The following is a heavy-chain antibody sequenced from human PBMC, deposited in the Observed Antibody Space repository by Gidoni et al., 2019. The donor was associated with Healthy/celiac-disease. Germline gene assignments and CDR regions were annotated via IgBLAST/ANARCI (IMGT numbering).Heavy chain of an antibody. CDR3: ASFGDDYGDYGPPRTDY. V-gene: IGHV3-53*01. CDR1: GFPVSTHY. D-gene: IGHD4-17*01. CDR2: MYSGGST. J-gene: IGHJ4*02. Sequence: EVQLVESGGGWIQPGGSLRLSCADSGFPVSTHYMGWVRQAPGKGLEWVSVMYSGGSTYYADSVKGRFTISRDNSKNTLYLQMNSLRAEDTAVYYCASFGDDYGDYGPPRTDYWGQGTLVTVSS.